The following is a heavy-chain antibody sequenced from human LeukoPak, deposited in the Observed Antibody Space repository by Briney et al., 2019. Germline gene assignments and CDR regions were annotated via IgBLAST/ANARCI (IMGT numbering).Heavy chain of an antibody. CDR2: ISSSSSYI. V-gene: IGHV3-21*01. J-gene: IGHJ6*02. D-gene: IGHD5-18*01. CDR1: GFTFGNSW. CDR3: ARVDTAMVTWNYYGMDV. Sequence: GGSLRLSCAASGFTFGNSWVHWVRQAPGKGLEWVSSISSSSSYIYYADSVKGRFTISRDNAKNSLYLQMNSLRAEDTAVYYCARVDTAMVTWNYYGMDVWGQGTTVTVSS.